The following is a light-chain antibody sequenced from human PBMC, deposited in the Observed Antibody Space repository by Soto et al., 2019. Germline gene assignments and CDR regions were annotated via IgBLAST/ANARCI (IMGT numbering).Light chain of an antibody. J-gene: IGKJ4*01. Sequence: DIQLTQSPSFLSASVGDRVTITCRASRGISSYLAWYQQKPGKAPNLLIYIASTLQSGVPSRFSGSGSGTEFTLTISSLQPEDFATYYCQQLNSYPHTFGGGTNVEIK. CDR2: IAS. CDR3: QQLNSYPHT. V-gene: IGKV1-9*01. CDR1: RGISSY.